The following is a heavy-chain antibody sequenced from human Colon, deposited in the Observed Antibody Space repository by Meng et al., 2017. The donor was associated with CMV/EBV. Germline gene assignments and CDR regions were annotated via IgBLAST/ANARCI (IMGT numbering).Heavy chain of an antibody. CDR1: GFTFSKSW. CDR3: AVDITSVGGTFDF. D-gene: IGHD6-19*01. Sequence: EVQVVESGGGVVQPGGSLRLSCVVSGFTFSKSWMHWVRQAPGKGLEWVSYTDGRRTAYADSVEGRFTISRDNAENTLYLQMDSLRADDTAVYYCAVDITSVGGTFDFWGQGALVTVSS. J-gene: IGHJ4*02. V-gene: IGHV3-74*01. CDR2: TDGRRT.